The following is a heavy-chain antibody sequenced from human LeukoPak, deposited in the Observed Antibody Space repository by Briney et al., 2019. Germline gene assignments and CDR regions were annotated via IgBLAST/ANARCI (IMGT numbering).Heavy chain of an antibody. CDR2: IYYSGST. Sequence: PSETLSLTCTVSGGSISSGDYYWSWIRQPPGKGLEWIGYIYYSGSTYYNPSLNSRLTISVDTSKNQLSLKLSSVTAADTAVYYCARGFIQLWQFDYWGQGTLVTVSS. D-gene: IGHD5-18*01. CDR1: GGSISSGDYY. V-gene: IGHV4-30-4*08. CDR3: ARGFIQLWQFDY. J-gene: IGHJ4*02.